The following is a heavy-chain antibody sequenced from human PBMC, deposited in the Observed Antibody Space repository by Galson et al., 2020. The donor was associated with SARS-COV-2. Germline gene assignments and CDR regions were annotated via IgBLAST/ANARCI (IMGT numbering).Heavy chain of an antibody. CDR2: IIPIFGTA. J-gene: IGHJ3*02. V-gene: IGHV1-69*01. D-gene: IGHD3-3*01. CDR1: GGTFSSYA. Sequence: KIYCKASGGTFSSYAISWVRQAPGQGLEWMGGIIPIFGTANYAQKFQGRVTITADESTSTAYMELSSLRSEDTAVYYCARDQGRALEPSAFDIWGQGTMVTVSS. CDR3: ARDQGRALEPSAFDI.